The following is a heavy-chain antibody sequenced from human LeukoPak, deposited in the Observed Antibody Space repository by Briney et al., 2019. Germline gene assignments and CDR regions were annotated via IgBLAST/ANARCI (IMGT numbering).Heavy chain of an antibody. V-gene: IGHV4-61*01. Sequence: SETLSLTCTVSGGSFSSGSYYCSWIRRPPGKGLEWIGYIYYTGSSNSNPSLKSRVTMSVDTSKNQFSLKLSSVTAADTAVYYCASFKYYYDSSGYYRFDYWGQGTLVTVSS. CDR1: GGSFSSGSYY. CDR3: ASFKYYYDSSGYYRFDY. D-gene: IGHD3-22*01. J-gene: IGHJ4*02. CDR2: IYYTGSS.